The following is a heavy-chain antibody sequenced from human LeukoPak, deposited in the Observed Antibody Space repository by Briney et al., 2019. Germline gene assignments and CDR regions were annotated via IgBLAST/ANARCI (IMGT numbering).Heavy chain of an antibody. CDR1: GFTFSSYA. CDR2: ISGSGGST. D-gene: IGHD5-12*01. V-gene: IGHV3-23*01. CDR3: AKAHIVATIGGGEVDY. Sequence: PGGSLRLSCAASGFTFSSYAMSWVRQAPGKGLEWVSAISGSGGSTYYADSVKGRSTISRDNSKNTLYLQMNSLRAEDTAVYYCAKAHIVATIGGGEVDYWGQGTLVTVSS. J-gene: IGHJ4*02.